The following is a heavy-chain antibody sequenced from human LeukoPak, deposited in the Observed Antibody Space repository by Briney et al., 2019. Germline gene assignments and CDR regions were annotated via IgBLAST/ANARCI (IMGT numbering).Heavy chain of an antibody. CDR2: ISSSSSYI. D-gene: IGHD3-22*01. J-gene: IGHJ4*02. CDR3: ARVRTRNYYDSSGYYID. CDR1: GFTFSSYS. V-gene: IGHV3-21*01. Sequence: GGSLRLSCAASGFTFSSYSMNWVRQAPGKGLEWVSSISSSSSYIYYADSVKGRFTISRDSAKNSLYLQMNSLRAEDTAVYYCARVRTRNYYDSSGYYIDWGQGTLVTVSS.